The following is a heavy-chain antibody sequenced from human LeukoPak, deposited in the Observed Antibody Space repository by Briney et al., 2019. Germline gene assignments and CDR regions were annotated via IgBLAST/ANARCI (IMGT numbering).Heavy chain of an antibody. V-gene: IGHV3-53*01. CDR2: IYSGGST. CDR3: ARGAVGATRSFDY. Sequence: GGSLRLSCAASGFTVSSNYMSWVRQAPGKGLEWVSVIYSGGSTYYADSVKSRLTISRDNSKNTLYLQMNSLRAEDSAVYYCARGAVGATRSFDYWGQGTLVTVSS. J-gene: IGHJ4*02. D-gene: IGHD1-26*01. CDR1: GFTVSSNY.